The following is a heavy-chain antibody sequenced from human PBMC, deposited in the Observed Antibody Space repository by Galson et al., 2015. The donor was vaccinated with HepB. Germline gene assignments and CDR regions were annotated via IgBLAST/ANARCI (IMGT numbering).Heavy chain of an antibody. V-gene: IGHV5-51*03. J-gene: IGHJ2*01. Sequence: QSGAEVKKPGESLKISCKGSGNSFTNYWIGWVRQMPGKGLEWMGIIYPGDSDTKYSPSFEGQVTISADKSISTAYLQWSSLKASDTAMYDCARTDYGGNSYWYFDLWGRGTLVTVSS. CDR3: ARTDYGGNSYWYFDL. CDR2: IYPGDSDT. D-gene: IGHD4-23*01. CDR1: GNSFTNYW.